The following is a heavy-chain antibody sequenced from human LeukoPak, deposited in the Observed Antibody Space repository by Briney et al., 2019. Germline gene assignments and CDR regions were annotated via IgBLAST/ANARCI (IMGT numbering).Heavy chain of an antibody. Sequence: SETLSLTCTVSGGSITHFYWSWIRQPPGKGLEWIGYIFYSGTSNYNPSLKSRVTISVDTSKNQFSLILSSVTTADTAVYYCAREVVAAAGTVDYWGQGTLVSVSS. CDR3: AREVVAAAGTVDY. D-gene: IGHD6-13*01. CDR2: IFYSGTS. J-gene: IGHJ4*02. CDR1: GGSITHFY. V-gene: IGHV4-59*01.